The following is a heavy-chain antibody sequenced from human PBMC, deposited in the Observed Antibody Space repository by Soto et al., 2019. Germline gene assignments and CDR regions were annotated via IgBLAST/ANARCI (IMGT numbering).Heavy chain of an antibody. CDR1: GDSFTTYD. CDR3: ARGWGRWPHEKPGDY. Sequence: QVQLVQSGAELKPPGASTMVSCKTSGDSFTTYDINWVRQAAGQGLEWVGWMNPNSGNAGYARKFQDRVAMTRDTSTGTAYMELSSLSSEDTAIYFCARGWGRWPHEKPGDYWGQGTLLTVSS. J-gene: IGHJ4*02. CDR2: MNPNSGNA. D-gene: IGHD3-16*01. V-gene: IGHV1-8*01.